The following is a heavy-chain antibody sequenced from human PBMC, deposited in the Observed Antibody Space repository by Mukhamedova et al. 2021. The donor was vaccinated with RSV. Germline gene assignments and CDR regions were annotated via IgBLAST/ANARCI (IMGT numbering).Heavy chain of an antibody. V-gene: IGHV3-73*01. J-gene: IGHJ5*02. D-gene: IGHD2-8*02. CDR2: IRSKADGYAT. CDR3: TTWSLSDWFDP. Sequence: HWVRQASGKGLEWVGRIRSKADGYATVYAASVQGRFTISRDDSNNTAYLQMNSLKTEDTALYYCTTWSLSDWFDPWGQGTLVTVSS.